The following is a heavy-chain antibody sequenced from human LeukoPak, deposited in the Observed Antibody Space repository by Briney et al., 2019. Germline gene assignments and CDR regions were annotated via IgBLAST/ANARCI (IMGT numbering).Heavy chain of an antibody. CDR1: GFTFNSYG. Sequence: PGRSLRLSCAASGFTFNSYGMHWVRQAPGKGLEWVALILYDGGNKYYADSVKGRFTISRDNSQNTLYLQMNSLRAEDTAVYYCARVNTNYYVPVNYGMDVWGQGTTVTVSS. J-gene: IGHJ6*02. CDR3: ARVNTNYYVPVNYGMDV. V-gene: IGHV3-33*01. CDR2: ILYDGGNK. D-gene: IGHD3-16*01.